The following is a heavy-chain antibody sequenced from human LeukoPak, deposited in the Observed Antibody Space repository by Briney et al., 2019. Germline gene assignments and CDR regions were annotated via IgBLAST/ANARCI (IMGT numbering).Heavy chain of an antibody. CDR3: ARDRSCCQDFDY. CDR2: ISVYSGNT. J-gene: IGHJ4*02. D-gene: IGHD2-2*01. CDR1: GYTFTSYG. V-gene: IGHV1-18*01. Sequence: ASVKVSCKASGYTFTSYGISWVRRAPGQGLEWMGWISVYSGNTNYAQSFQGRATMTTDTSTSTAHMELRSLGSDDTAVYYCARDRSCCQDFDYWGQGTLVTVSS.